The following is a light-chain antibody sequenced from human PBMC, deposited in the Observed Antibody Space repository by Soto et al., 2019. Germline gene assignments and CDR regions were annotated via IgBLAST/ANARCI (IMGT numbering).Light chain of an antibody. V-gene: IGKV1-9*01. CDR2: SAS. Sequence: DIQLTQSPSVLSASVGDRVTITCRASQALSNYLAWYQQKPGKDPDLLIYSASTLQSGVTSRFSGSGSETEFSLTIRALQPEDFATYYCQQLSRYPLTFGGGTKVDIK. CDR3: QQLSRYPLT. J-gene: IGKJ4*01. CDR1: QALSNY.